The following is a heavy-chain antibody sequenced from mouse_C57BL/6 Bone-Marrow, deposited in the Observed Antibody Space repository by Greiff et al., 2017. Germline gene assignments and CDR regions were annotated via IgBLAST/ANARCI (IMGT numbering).Heavy chain of an antibody. J-gene: IGHJ3*01. Sequence: VQLQQSGAELMKPGASVKLSCKATGYTFTGYWIEWVKQRPGHGLEWIGEILPGSGSTNYNEKFKGKATFTADTSSNTAYMQLSSLTTEDSAIYCCARADGNYFAWFAYWGQGTLVTVSA. CDR1: GYTFTGYW. V-gene: IGHV1-9*01. CDR3: ARADGNYFAWFAY. D-gene: IGHD2-1*01. CDR2: ILPGSGST.